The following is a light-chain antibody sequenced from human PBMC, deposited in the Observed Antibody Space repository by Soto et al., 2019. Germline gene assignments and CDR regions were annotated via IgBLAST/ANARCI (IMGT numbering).Light chain of an antibody. Sequence: QPVLTQPASVSGSPGQSITISCTGTSSDVGGYNYVSWYQQHPGKAPKLLISDVSNRPSGVSNRFSGSKSGNTASLTISGLQAEDEADYYCSSFTSSSTLEVFGGGTKLTVL. CDR3: SSFTSSSTLEV. CDR2: DVS. V-gene: IGLV2-14*01. CDR1: SSDVGGYNY. J-gene: IGLJ3*02.